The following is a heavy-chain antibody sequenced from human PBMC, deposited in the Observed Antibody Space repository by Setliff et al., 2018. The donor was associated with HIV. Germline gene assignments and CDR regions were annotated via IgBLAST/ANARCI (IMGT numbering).Heavy chain of an antibody. Sequence: PSETLSLTCSVSGDSISSGSYYWSWIRLPAGKGLEWIGQIHTTGSTNYNPSLKSRVTISVDTSKNQFSLKLSSVTAADTAVYYCARGTAYYNFWSGYSQDYYYYMDVWGKGTTVTVSS. CDR1: GDSISSGSYY. V-gene: IGHV4-61*09. CDR2: IHTTGST. CDR3: ARGTAYYNFWSGYSQDYYYYMDV. D-gene: IGHD3-3*01. J-gene: IGHJ6*03.